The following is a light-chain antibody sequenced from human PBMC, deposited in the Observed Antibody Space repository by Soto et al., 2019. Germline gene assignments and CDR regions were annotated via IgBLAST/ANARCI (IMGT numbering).Light chain of an antibody. CDR3: QQYDNSVLT. Sequence: EIVLTQPPGTLSLSPGERVTLSCRASQSVSSSYIAWYQQKPGQAPRLLIYGASSRATGIPDRFSGSGSGTDFTLTISRLEPEDFAVYYCQQYDNSVLTFGGGTKVDIK. J-gene: IGKJ4*01. CDR2: GAS. CDR1: QSVSSSY. V-gene: IGKV3-20*01.